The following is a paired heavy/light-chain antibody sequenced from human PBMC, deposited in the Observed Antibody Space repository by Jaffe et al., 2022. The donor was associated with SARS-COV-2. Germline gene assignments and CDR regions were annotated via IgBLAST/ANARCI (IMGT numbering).Heavy chain of an antibody. CDR1: GITFSSFG. J-gene: IGHJ6*02. Sequence: QVQLVESGGGVVRPGGSLRLSCAASGITFSSFGIHWVRQAPGKGLEWVAVMWFDGSNEYYADSVKGRFIISRDSFKNILYLQMNSLRGEDTAVYYCAGEPNPQINFYYYGMDVWGQGTTVTVSS. V-gene: IGHV3-33*01. D-gene: IGHD7-27*01. CDR3: AGEPNPQINFYYYGMDV. CDR2: MWFDGSNE.
Light chain of an antibody. J-gene: IGKJ2*01. CDR2: AAS. Sequence: DIQMTQSPSSLSASVGDRVTITCRASQNINKYLNWYQKKPGKDPKLLIYAASSLQSGVPSRFSGSGSGTDFTLTISSLQPEDFAAYYCQQSYTTPRTFGQGTKLEIK. CDR3: QQSYTTPRT. V-gene: IGKV1-39*01. CDR1: QNINKY.